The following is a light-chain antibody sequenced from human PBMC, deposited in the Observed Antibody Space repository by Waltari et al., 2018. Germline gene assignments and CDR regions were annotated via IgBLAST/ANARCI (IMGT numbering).Light chain of an antibody. CDR2: EFS. CDR3: SSYTSSSTLNVV. J-gene: IGLJ2*01. CDR1: SSDVGGYNY. Sequence: QSALTQPASVSGSPGQSITISCTGSSSDVGGYNYVSWYQHHPGKAPKLMIYEFSNRPSEVSNRVSGSKSGNTASLTISGLQAEDEADYYCSSYTSSSTLNVVFGGGTKLTVL. V-gene: IGLV2-14*01.